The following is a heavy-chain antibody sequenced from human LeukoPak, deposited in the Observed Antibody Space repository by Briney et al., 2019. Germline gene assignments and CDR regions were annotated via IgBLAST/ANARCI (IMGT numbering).Heavy chain of an antibody. Sequence: SETLSLTCAVYGGSFSDYYWSWIRQPPGKGLEWIGEISPSGSTNYSPSPKSRVTMSVDTSKNQFSLKLSSVTAADTAVYFCARVGYSYVINDWSRTGLGAYPTEYHYHMDVWDKGTTVTVSS. V-gene: IGHV4-34*01. CDR3: ARVGYSYVINDWSRTGLGAYPTEYHYHMDV. CDR1: GGSFSDYY. D-gene: IGHD5-18*01. J-gene: IGHJ6*03. CDR2: ISPSGST.